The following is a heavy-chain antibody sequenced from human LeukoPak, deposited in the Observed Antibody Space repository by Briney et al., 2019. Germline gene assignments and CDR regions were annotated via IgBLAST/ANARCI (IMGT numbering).Heavy chain of an antibody. CDR1: GGSISNYY. CDR3: ARGEYSSSWYGRSHYYYGMDV. V-gene: IGHV4-59*01. Sequence: SETLSLTCTVSGGSISNYYWSWIRQPPGKGLEWIGYMYYSGSSSYNPSLKSRVTISVDTSKNQFSLKLSSVTAADTAVYYCARGEYSSSWYGRSHYYYGMDVWGQGTTVTVSS. D-gene: IGHD6-13*01. CDR2: MYYSGSS. J-gene: IGHJ6*02.